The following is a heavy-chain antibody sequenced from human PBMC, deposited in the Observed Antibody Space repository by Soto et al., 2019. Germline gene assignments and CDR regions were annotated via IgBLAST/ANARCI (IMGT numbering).Heavy chain of an antibody. V-gene: IGHV1-2*04. CDR2: INPNSGGT. CDR3: ARDRGYCSGGSCYGWFDP. Sequence: QVQLVQSGAEVKKPGASVKVSCKASGYTFTGYYMHWVRQGPGQGLEWMGWINPNSGGTNYAQKFQGWVTMTRDTSISTAYMELSRLRSDDTAVYYCARDRGYCSGGSCYGWFDPWGQGTLVTVSS. D-gene: IGHD2-15*01. J-gene: IGHJ5*02. CDR1: GYTFTGYY.